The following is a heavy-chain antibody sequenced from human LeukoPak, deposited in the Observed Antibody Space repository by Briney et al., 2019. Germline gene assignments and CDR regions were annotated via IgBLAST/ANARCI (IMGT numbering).Heavy chain of an antibody. CDR2: IYSGGST. CDR1: GFTVSSNC. J-gene: IGHJ6*04. CDR3: ARDRTPNGMDV. Sequence: PGGSLRLSCAASGFTVSSNCMSWVRQAPGKGLEWDSVIYSGGSTYYADSVKGRFTISRDNSKNTLYLQMNSLRAEDTAVYYCARDRTPNGMDVWGKGTTVTVSS. V-gene: IGHV3-53*01.